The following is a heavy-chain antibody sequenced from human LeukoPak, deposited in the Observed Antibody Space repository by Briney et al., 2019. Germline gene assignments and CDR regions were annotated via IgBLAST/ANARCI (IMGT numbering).Heavy chain of an antibody. CDR2: INAGNGNT. CDR3: ARGGSGSAYYFDY. D-gene: IGHD3-10*01. Sequence: ASVKVSCKASGYTFTSYVMHWVRQAPGQRLEWMGWINAGNGNTKYSQKFQGRVTITRDTSASTAYMELSSLRSEDTAVYYCARGGSGSAYYFDYWGQGTLVTVSS. J-gene: IGHJ4*02. CDR1: GYTFTSYV. V-gene: IGHV1-3*01.